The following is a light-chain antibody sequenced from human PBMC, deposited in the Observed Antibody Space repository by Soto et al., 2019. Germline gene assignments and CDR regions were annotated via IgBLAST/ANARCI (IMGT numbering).Light chain of an antibody. CDR3: QQTYSAPLT. V-gene: IGKV1-39*01. J-gene: IGKJ4*01. CDR2: AAS. Sequence: DIQMTQSPSYLSASVGDRVNISCRTSQSISTYLNWYQQKPGRAPRLLIHAASTLQGGVPLRFSGSGSGTDFTLTISSLQPEDFTTYYCQQTYSAPLTFGGGTKVDNK. CDR1: QSISTY.